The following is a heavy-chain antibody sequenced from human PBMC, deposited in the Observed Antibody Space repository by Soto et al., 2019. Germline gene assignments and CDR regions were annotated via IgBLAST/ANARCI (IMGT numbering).Heavy chain of an antibody. Sequence: GSLRLSCAASGFTFSSYAMHWVRQAPGKGLEWVAVISYDGSNKYYADSVKGRFTISRDNSKNTLYLQMNSLRAEDTAVYYCARAKWKDYGGSHDAFDIWGQGTMVTVSS. CDR1: GFTFSSYA. CDR2: ISYDGSNK. J-gene: IGHJ3*02. D-gene: IGHD4-17*01. V-gene: IGHV3-30-3*01. CDR3: ARAKWKDYGGSHDAFDI.